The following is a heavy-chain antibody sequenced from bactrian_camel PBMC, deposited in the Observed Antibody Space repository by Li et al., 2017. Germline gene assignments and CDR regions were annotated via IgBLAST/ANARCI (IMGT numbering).Heavy chain of an antibody. V-gene: IGHV3S1*01. D-gene: IGHD8*01. J-gene: IGHJ4*01. Sequence: QVQLVESGGGSVQDGGSLKLSCIAAPKYPTSTYCMAWFRQAPGKAREGVAAIDTGDGTTYYLDSVEGRFTISHDNAANTLYLQINSLKPEDTAMYYCAADRDVNIPPSLALDSSRYNNWGQGTQVTVS. CDR1: KYPTSTYC. CDR2: IDTGDGTT. CDR3: AADRDVNIPPSLALDSSRYNN.